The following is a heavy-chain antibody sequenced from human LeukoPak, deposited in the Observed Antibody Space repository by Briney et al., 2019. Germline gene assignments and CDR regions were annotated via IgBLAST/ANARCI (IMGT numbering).Heavy chain of an antibody. D-gene: IGHD1-7*01. CDR2: ISYDGSNK. CDR1: GFTFSSYG. Sequence: PGGSLRLSCAASGFTFSSYGMHWVRQAPGKGLEWVAVISYDGSNKYYADSVKGRFTISRDNSKNTLYLQMNSLRAEDTAVYYCAKEGLELPDYWYGMDVWGQGTTVTVSS. V-gene: IGHV3-30*18. J-gene: IGHJ6*02. CDR3: AKEGLELPDYWYGMDV.